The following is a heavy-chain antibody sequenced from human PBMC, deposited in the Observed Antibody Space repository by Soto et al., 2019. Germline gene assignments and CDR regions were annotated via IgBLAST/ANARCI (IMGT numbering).Heavy chain of an antibody. Sequence: ASVKVSCKASGGTFSSYAISWVRQAPGQGLEWMGGIIPIFGTANYAQKFQGRVTITADKSTSTAYMELSSLRSEDTAVYYCASDTVATPPRYVYTPYGMDVWGQGTTVTVSS. V-gene: IGHV1-69*06. D-gene: IGHD5-12*01. CDR1: GGTFSSYA. CDR2: IIPIFGTA. CDR3: ASDTVATPPRYVYTPYGMDV. J-gene: IGHJ6*02.